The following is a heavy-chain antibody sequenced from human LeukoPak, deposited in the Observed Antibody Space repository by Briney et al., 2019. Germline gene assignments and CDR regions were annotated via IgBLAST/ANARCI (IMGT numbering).Heavy chain of an antibody. CDR1: GFTFSSYA. Sequence: GRSLRLSCAASGFTFSSYAMHWVRQAPGKGLEWVAVISYDGSNKYYADSVKGRFTISRDNSKNTLYLQMSSLRAEDTAVYYCARDPAYDFWSGYPYFDYWGQGTLVTVSS. CDR3: ARDPAYDFWSGYPYFDY. V-gene: IGHV3-30-3*01. J-gene: IGHJ4*02. D-gene: IGHD3-3*01. CDR2: ISYDGSNK.